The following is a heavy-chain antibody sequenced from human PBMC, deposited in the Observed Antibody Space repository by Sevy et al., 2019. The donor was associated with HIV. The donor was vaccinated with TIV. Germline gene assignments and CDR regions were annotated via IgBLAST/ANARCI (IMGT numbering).Heavy chain of an antibody. CDR3: ATTKEHSDSSGYPFDS. V-gene: IGHV1-24*01. CDR2: FDPEDRER. D-gene: IGHD3-22*01. J-gene: IGHJ4*02. Sequence: ASVKVSCKVPGYTLTEFYMHWVRQAPGKGLEWMGTFDPEDRERIYSQKFQVRFTMTEDTSTHTAYMELNSLGSEDTAVYYCATTKEHSDSSGYPFDSWGQGTLVTVSS. CDR1: GYTLTEFY.